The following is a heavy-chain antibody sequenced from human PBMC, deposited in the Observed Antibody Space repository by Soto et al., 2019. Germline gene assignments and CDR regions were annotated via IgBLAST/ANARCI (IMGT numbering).Heavy chain of an antibody. CDR2: INAGNGNT. D-gene: IGHD6-19*01. CDR3: ARSNAVAEKYGLDV. CDR1: GYTFTNYA. V-gene: IGHV1-3*01. Sequence: ASVKVPCNASGYTFTNYALHCVCQAPGQRLEWMGWINAGNGNTKYSQIFQGRVTITRDTSASTVYMELSSLRFEDTAVYYCARSNAVAEKYGLDVWGQGTTVTVSS. J-gene: IGHJ6*02.